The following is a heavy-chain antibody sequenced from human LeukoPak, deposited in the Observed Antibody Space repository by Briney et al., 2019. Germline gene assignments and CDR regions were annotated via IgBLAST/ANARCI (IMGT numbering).Heavy chain of an antibody. CDR1: GFTFGDYA. V-gene: IGHV3-49*04. Sequence: GGSLRLSCTASGFTFGDYAMSWVRQAPGKGLEWVGFIRSKAYGGTTEYAASVKGRFTISRDDSKSIAYLQMNSLKTEDTAVYYCTTSIVVVPAAPRRWGQGPLVTVSS. J-gene: IGHJ4*02. CDR3: TTSIVVVPAAPRR. CDR2: IRSKAYGGTT. D-gene: IGHD2-2*01.